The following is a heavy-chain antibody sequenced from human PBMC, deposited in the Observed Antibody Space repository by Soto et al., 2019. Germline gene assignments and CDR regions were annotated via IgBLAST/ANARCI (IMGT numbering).Heavy chain of an antibody. V-gene: IGHV3-33*01. CDR3: ARGDLDYDSSGYTTLSY. CDR1: GFTFSSYG. J-gene: IGHJ4*02. D-gene: IGHD3-22*01. CDR2: IWYDGSNK. Sequence: PGGSLRLSCAASGFTFSSYGMHWVRQAPGKGLEWVAVIWYDGSNKYYADSVEGRFTISRDNSKNTLYLQMNSLRAEDTAVYYCARGDLDYDSSGYTTLSYWGQGTLVTVSS.